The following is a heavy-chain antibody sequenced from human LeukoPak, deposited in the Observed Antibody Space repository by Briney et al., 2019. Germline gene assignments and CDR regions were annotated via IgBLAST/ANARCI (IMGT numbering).Heavy chain of an antibody. CDR2: FDPEEGET. D-gene: IGHD6-13*01. CDR3: ATSSSSGYFYYGMDV. Sequence: ASVKDSCKVSGYTPTELTIHWVRQAPGKGLEWMGGFDPEEGETIYAQKFQGRVTMTEDTSTGTAYMELSSLRSEDTAVYYCATSSSSGYFYYGMDVWGQGAAVTVSS. V-gene: IGHV1-24*01. CDR1: GYTPTELT. J-gene: IGHJ6*02.